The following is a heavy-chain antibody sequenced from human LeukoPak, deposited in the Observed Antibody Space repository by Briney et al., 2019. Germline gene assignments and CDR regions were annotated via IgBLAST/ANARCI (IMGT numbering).Heavy chain of an antibody. D-gene: IGHD6-19*01. Sequence: SETLSLTCTVSGGSISSNYYWSWIRQPAGKGLEYIGRIYNSGITNYNPSLKSRVTISVDTSKNQFSLKLSSVTAADTAVYYCARERSSGWSRALGYYYYYYMDVWGKGTTVTVSS. V-gene: IGHV4-4*07. CDR3: ARERSSGWSRALGYYYYYYMDV. J-gene: IGHJ6*03. CDR2: IYNSGIT. CDR1: GGSISSNYY.